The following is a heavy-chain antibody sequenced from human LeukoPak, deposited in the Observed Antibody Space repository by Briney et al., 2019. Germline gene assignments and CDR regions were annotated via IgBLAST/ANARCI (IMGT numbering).Heavy chain of an antibody. CDR3: ARDLGIVVVPAAIGGWFDP. Sequence: GASVKVSCKASGGTFSSYAISWVRQAPGQGLEWMGRIIPILGIANYAQKFQGRVTITADKSTSTVYMELSSLRSEDTAVYYCARDLGIVVVPAAIGGWFDPWGQGTLVTVSS. V-gene: IGHV1-69*04. J-gene: IGHJ5*02. D-gene: IGHD2-2*03. CDR1: GGTFSSYA. CDR2: IIPILGIA.